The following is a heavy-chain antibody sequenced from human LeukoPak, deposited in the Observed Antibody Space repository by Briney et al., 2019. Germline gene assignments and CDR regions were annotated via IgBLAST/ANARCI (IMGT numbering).Heavy chain of an antibody. CDR3: ARDVCSGISCYQYGADS. J-gene: IGHJ4*02. CDR2: IKQDGSEK. Sequence: PGGSLRLSCAASAFTLSSYWMTWVRQAPGKGLEWVSNIKQDGSEKYYVDSVKGRFTISRDNAKNSLYLQMNSLRAEDTAVYYCARDVCSGISCYQYGADSWGQGTLVTVSS. V-gene: IGHV3-7*01. D-gene: IGHD2-2*01. CDR1: AFTLSSYW.